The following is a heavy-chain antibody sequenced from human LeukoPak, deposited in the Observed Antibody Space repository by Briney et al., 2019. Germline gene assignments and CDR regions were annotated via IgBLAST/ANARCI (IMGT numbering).Heavy chain of an antibody. CDR3: ARLDSSIYYFDY. V-gene: IGHV1-2*02. CDR1: GYTFTGYY. Sequence: ASVKVSCKASGYTFTGYYMHWVRQAPGQGLEWMGWINPNSGGTNYAQKFQGRVTMTRNTSISTAYMELSSLRSEDTAVYYCARLDSSIYYFDYWGQGTLVTVSS. D-gene: IGHD6-13*01. J-gene: IGHJ4*02. CDR2: INPNSGGT.